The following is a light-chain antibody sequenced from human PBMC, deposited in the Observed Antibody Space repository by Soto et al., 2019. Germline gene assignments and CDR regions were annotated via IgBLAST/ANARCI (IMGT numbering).Light chain of an antibody. Sequence: DIQMTQSPSTLSASVGDRVTITCRASQSISSWLAWYQQKPGQAPKLLIYDASSLQSGVPSRCSGSGSGTEITLTISSLQPDDFATYHCQQYNSYPVTFGQGTKLEIK. CDR3: QQYNSYPVT. J-gene: IGKJ2*01. CDR2: DAS. CDR1: QSISSW. V-gene: IGKV1-5*01.